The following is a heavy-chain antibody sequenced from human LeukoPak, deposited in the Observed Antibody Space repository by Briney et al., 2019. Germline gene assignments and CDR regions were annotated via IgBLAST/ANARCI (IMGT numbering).Heavy chain of an antibody. D-gene: IGHD3-22*01. J-gene: IGHJ4*02. Sequence: SETLSLTCTVSGGSISSYYWSWIRQPPGKGLEWIGYIYYSGSTNYNPSLKSRVTISVDTSKNQFSLKLSSVTAADTAVYYCARSWDYYDSSTGGYWGQGTLVTVSS. CDR1: GGSISSYY. CDR2: IYYSGST. V-gene: IGHV4-59*08. CDR3: ARSWDYYDSSTGGY.